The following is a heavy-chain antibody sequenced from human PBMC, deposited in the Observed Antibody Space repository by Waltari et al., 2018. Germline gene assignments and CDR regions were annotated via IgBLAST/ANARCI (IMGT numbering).Heavy chain of an antibody. V-gene: IGHV3-7*01. Sequence: EVQLVESGGGLVQPGGSVRLSCAASGFNLTSYWMRWVRQAPGKGLEWVANIKEDGSEKYYVDSVKGLFTISRDNAKNSLYLQMNSLRAEDTAVYFCASSPRYALDIWCQGTMVTVSS. CDR3: ASSPRYALDI. CDR2: IKEDGSEK. J-gene: IGHJ3*02. CDR1: GFNLTSYW.